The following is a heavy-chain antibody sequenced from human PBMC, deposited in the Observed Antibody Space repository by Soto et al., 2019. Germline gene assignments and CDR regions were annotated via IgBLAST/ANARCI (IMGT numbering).Heavy chain of an antibody. CDR2: MHPNSGNT. CDR1: GYTFTTYD. Sequence: QVQLVQSGAEVKKPGASVKVSCKASGYTFTTYDINWVRQATGQGLEWMGWMHPNSGNTGYAQKFQGRVTMTRNTSLSTAYMELSSLRSEDTAVYSCARLKDINSYMDFWGKGTTVTVSS. CDR3: ARLKDINSYMDF. V-gene: IGHV1-8*01. J-gene: IGHJ6*03. D-gene: IGHD2-8*01.